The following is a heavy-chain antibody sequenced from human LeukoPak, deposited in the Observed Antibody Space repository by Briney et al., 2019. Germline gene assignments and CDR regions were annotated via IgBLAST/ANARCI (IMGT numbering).Heavy chain of an antibody. V-gene: IGHV1-24*01. Sequence: ASVTVSCMVSGYTLTELSLHWVRQPPGKGLEWMEGFDPEDGKSIYAQKFQGRVTITEDTSTDTAYMELSSLRSEDTTVYHCAGTYYYYIDVWGKGTTVTVSS. CDR2: FDPEDGKS. J-gene: IGHJ6*03. CDR1: GYTLTELS. CDR3: AGTYYYYIDV.